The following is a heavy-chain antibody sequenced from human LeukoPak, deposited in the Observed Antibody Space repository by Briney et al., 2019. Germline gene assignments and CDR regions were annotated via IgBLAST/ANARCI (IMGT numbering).Heavy chain of an antibody. V-gene: IGHV1-69*05. CDR2: IIPIFGTA. Sequence: SVKVSCKASGGTFSSYAISRVRQAPGQGLEWMGGIIPIFGTANYAQKFQGRVTITTDESTSTAYMELSSLRSEDTAVYYCAKDHESDGYPCLDHWGLGTLVTVSS. J-gene: IGHJ4*02. D-gene: IGHD3-22*01. CDR1: GGTFSSYA. CDR3: AKDHESDGYPCLDH.